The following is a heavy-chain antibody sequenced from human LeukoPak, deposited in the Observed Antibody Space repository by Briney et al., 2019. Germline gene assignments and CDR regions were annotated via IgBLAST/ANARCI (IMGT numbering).Heavy chain of an antibody. CDR2: IYYSGST. Sequence: SETLSLTCTVSDGSISSYYWSWIRQPPGKGLEWIGYIYYSGSTNYNPSLKSRVTISVDTSKNQFSLKLSSVTAADTAVYYCAREAVATGGVDYWGQGTLVTVSS. V-gene: IGHV4-59*01. CDR3: AREAVATGGVDY. J-gene: IGHJ4*02. CDR1: DGSISSYY. D-gene: IGHD5-12*01.